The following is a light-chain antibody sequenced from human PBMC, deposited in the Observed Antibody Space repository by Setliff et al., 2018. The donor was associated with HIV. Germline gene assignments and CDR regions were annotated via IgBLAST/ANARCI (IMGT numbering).Light chain of an antibody. V-gene: IGLV1-40*01. CDR3: SSYVDGHVI. CDR2: ENT. J-gene: IGLJ2*01. Sequence: QSVLTQPPSVSGAPGQRVTMSCTGSSSNIGAGFDVHWYQHLPGRAPKLLIYENTNRPSGVPDRFSGSQSGTSASLTISGLQAEDEADYSCSSYVDGHVIFGGGTKVTVL. CDR1: SSNIGAGFD.